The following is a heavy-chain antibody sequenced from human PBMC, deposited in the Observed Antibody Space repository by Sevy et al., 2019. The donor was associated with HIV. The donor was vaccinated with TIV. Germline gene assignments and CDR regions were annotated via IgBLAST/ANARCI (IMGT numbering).Heavy chain of an antibody. J-gene: IGHJ6*02. V-gene: IGHV4-38-2*01. CDR2: IYHSGTT. Sequence: GSLRLSCAVSGYSISSGYYWGWIRQSPGKGLEWIGNIYHSGTTYYNPSLKSRVTISVDTSKNQFSLKLRSVTATDTAVYYCARASGGDKLDYYGMDVWGQGTTVTVSS. CDR3: ARASGGDKLDYYGMDV. CDR1: GYSISSGYY. D-gene: IGHD2-21*02.